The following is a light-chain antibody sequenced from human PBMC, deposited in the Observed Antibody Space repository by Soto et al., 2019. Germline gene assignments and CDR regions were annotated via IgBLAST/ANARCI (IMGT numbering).Light chain of an antibody. Sequence: DIQMTQSPSTLSSSVGYRVTITCRASQSIGVWLAWYQQKPGRAPKLLIYDASTLQRGVPSRFSGSGSGTDFTLNISSLQPEDFATYYCQQYDISSGTFGQGTKVEIK. CDR3: QQYDISSGT. J-gene: IGKJ1*01. CDR1: QSIGVW. V-gene: IGKV1-5*01. CDR2: DAS.